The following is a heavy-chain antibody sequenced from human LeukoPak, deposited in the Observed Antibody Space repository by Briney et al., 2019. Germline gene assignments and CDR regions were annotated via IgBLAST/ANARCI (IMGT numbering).Heavy chain of an antibody. CDR1: GFTFSSYA. V-gene: IGHV3-23*01. CDR3: AKAVVRGVNAFDI. Sequence: GGSLRLSCAASGFTFSSYAMSWVRQAPGKGLEWVSVISGSGGSTYYADSVKGRFTISRDNSKNTLYLQMNSLRAEDTAVYYCAKAVVRGVNAFDIWGQGTMVTVSS. J-gene: IGHJ3*02. D-gene: IGHD3-10*01. CDR2: ISGSGGST.